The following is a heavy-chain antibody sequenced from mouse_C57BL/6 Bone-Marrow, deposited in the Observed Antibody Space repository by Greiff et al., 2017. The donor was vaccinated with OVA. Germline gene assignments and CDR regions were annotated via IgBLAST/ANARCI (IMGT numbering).Heavy chain of an antibody. CDR3: ASRWLLPFAY. J-gene: IGHJ3*01. CDR1: GFTFSSYA. V-gene: IGHV5-4*03. D-gene: IGHD2-3*01. Sequence: DVHLVESGGGLVKPRGSLKLSCAASGFTFSSYAMSWVRQTPEKRLEWVATISDGGSYTYYPDNVKGRFTISRDNAKNNLYLQMSHLKSEDTALYYCASRWLLPFAYWGQGTLVTVSA. CDR2: ISDGGSYT.